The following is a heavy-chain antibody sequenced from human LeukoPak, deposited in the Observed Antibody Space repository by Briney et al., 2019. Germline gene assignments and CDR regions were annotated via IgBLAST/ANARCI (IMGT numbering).Heavy chain of an antibody. J-gene: IGHJ3*02. Sequence: SGTLSLTCAVSGGSISSSNWWSWVRQPPGKGLEWIGYIYYSGSTYYNPSLKSRVTISVDTSKNQFSLKLSSVTAADTAVYYCARVRPQAFDIWGQGTMVTVSS. CDR3: ARVRPQAFDI. V-gene: IGHV4-4*02. D-gene: IGHD1-1*01. CDR1: GGSISSSNW. CDR2: IYYSGST.